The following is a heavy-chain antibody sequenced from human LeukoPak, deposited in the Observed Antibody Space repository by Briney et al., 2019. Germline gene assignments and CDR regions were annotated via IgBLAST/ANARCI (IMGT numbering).Heavy chain of an antibody. CDR3: ASYGGNTHDAFDI. Sequence: SETLSLTCTVSGGSISNYYWSWIRQPPGKGLEWIGYIYYGGSTNYNPSLKSRVTISVDTSKNQFSLKLSSVTAADTAVYYCASYGGNTHDAFDIWGQGTMVTVSS. CDR2: IYYGGST. J-gene: IGHJ3*02. CDR1: GGSISNYY. V-gene: IGHV4-59*01. D-gene: IGHD4-23*01.